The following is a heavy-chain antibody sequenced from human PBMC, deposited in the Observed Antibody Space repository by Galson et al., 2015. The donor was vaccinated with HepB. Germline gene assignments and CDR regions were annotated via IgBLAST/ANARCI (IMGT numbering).Heavy chain of an antibody. V-gene: IGHV3-48*02. CDR3: ARDQLNDGDYYYYYGMDV. J-gene: IGHJ6*02. CDR1: GFTFSSYS. Sequence: SLRLSCAASGFTFSSYSMNWVRQAPGKGLEWVSYISSSSSTIYYADSVKGQFTISRDNAKNSLYLQMNSLRDEDTAVYYCARDQLNDGDYYYYYGMDVWGQGTTVTVSS. CDR2: ISSSSSTI. D-gene: IGHD4-17*01.